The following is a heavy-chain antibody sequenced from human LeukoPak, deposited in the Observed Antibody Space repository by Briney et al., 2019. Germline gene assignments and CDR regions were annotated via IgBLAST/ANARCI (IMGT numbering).Heavy chain of an antibody. CDR1: GYTFTGYY. CDR3: ARALRYFDWYTIY. D-gene: IGHD3-9*01. Sequence: ASVKVSCKASGYTFTGYYMHWVRQAPGQGLEWMGWINPNSGGTNYAQKFQGRVTMTRDTSVSTAYMELSRLRSDDTAVYYCARALRYFDWYTIYWGQGTLVTVCS. CDR2: INPNSGGT. J-gene: IGHJ4*02. V-gene: IGHV1-2*02.